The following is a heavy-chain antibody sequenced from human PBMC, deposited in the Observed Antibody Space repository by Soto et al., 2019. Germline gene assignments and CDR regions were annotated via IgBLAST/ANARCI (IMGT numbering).Heavy chain of an antibody. D-gene: IGHD2-2*01. CDR3: ARAIVVVPAARPLFDY. CDR2: INHSGST. V-gene: IGHV4-34*01. Sequence: PSETLSLTCAVYGGSFSGYYWSWIRQPPGKGLEWIGEINHSGSTNYNPSLKSRVTISVDTSKNQFSLKLSSVTAADTAVYYCARAIVVVPAARPLFDYWGQGTLVTVSS. CDR1: GGSFSGYY. J-gene: IGHJ4*02.